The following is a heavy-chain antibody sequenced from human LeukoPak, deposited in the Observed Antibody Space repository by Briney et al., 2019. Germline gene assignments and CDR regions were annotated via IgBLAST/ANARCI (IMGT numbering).Heavy chain of an antibody. V-gene: IGHV4-34*01. CDR1: GGSFSGYY. CDR2: INHTGST. CDR3: ARAIAAHKYNWFDP. Sequence: PSETLSLTCAVYGGSFSGYYWSWIRQPPGKGLEWIGEINHTGSTNYNPSLKSRVTISEDTSKNQFSLKLSSVTAADTAVYYCARAIAAHKYNWFDPWGQGTLVTVSS. J-gene: IGHJ5*02. D-gene: IGHD6-6*01.